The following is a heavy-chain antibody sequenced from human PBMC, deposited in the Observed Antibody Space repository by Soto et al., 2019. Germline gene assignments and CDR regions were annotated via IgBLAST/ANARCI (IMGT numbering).Heavy chain of an antibody. Sequence: GGSLKLSCAASGFTFSIYAMHWVLQAPGKGLEWVAVISYDGSNKYYADSVKGRFTISRDNSKNTLYLQMNSLRAEDTAVYYCARDLGNYDSSGYADYWGQGTLVTVSS. V-gene: IGHV3-30-3*01. CDR2: ISYDGSNK. CDR3: ARDLGNYDSSGYADY. J-gene: IGHJ4*02. D-gene: IGHD3-22*01. CDR1: GFTFSIYA.